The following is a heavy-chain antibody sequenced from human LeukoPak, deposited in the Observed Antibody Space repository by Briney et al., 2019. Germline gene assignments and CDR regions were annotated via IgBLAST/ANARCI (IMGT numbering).Heavy chain of an antibody. D-gene: IGHD3-16*02. CDR2: IFYSGST. Sequence: SETLSLTCTVSGGSISSYYWSWIRQPPGEGLEWIGYIFYSGSTNYNPSLKSRVTISADTSKNQLSLKLSSVTAADTAVYYCARENDYVWGSYRLGAFDIWGQGTMVTVSA. V-gene: IGHV4-59*01. CDR1: GGSISSYY. CDR3: ARENDYVWGSYRLGAFDI. J-gene: IGHJ3*02.